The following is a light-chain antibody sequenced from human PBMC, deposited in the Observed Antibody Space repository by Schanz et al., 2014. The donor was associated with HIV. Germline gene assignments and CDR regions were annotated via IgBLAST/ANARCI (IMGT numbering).Light chain of an antibody. J-gene: IGKJ4*01. V-gene: IGKV3-15*01. Sequence: EIVLTQSPATLSVSPGERATLSCRAGQSVNNYLAWYQQKPGQTPRLLIYGASTRATGIPARFSGSGSGTEFTLTISSLQSEDFAVYHCQQYNNWPLTFGGGTKVEIK. CDR1: QSVNNY. CDR3: QQYNNWPLT. CDR2: GAS.